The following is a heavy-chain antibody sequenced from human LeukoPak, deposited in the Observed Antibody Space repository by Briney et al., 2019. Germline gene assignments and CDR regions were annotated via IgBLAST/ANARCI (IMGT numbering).Heavy chain of an antibody. Sequence: MPSETLSLTCAVYGGSFSGYYWSCIRQPPGKGLEWVGEINHSGSTNYNPSLKSRVTISVDTSKNQFSLKLSSVTAADTAVYYCARGFVHAYSSGGNDYWGQGTLVTVSS. CDR1: GGSFSGYY. V-gene: IGHV4-34*01. D-gene: IGHD6-19*01. CDR2: INHSGST. CDR3: ARGFVHAYSSGGNDY. J-gene: IGHJ4*02.